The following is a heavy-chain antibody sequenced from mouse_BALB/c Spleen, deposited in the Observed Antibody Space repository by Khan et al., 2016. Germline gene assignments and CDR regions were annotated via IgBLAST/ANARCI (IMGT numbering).Heavy chain of an antibody. J-gene: IGHJ4*01. CDR3: ARAGTRAMDY. CDR2: IWAGGST. CDR1: EFSLTSYG. D-gene: IGHD4-1*01. Sequence: QVQLKESGPGLVAPSQSLSITCTVSEFSLTSYGVHWVRQPPGKGLEWLGVIWAGGSTNYNSALMSRLSISKDNSKSQVFLKMNSLQTDDTAMYYCARAGTRAMDYWGQGTSVTVSS. V-gene: IGHV2-9*02.